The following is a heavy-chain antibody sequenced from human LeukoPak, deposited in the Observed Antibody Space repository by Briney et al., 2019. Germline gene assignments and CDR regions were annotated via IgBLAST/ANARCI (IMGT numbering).Heavy chain of an antibody. CDR1: GFTFDDYA. D-gene: IGHD3-10*01. V-gene: IGHV3-9*03. CDR2: ISWNSGSI. CDR3: AKGDGSGSYYPPSLDY. Sequence: PGRSLRLSCAASGFTFDDYAMHWVRQAPGKGLEWVSGISWNSGSIGYADSVKGRFTISRDNAKNSLYLQMNSLRAEDMALYYCAKGDGSGSYYPPSLDYWGQGTLVAVSS. J-gene: IGHJ4*02.